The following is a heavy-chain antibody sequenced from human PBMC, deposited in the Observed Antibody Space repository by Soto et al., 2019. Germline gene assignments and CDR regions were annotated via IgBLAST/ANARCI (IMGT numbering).Heavy chain of an antibody. CDR1: GGTPSNSA. Sequence: QVHLLLHSGAEGNKPGSSVKVSCKASGGTPSNSAISWVRQAPGQGLEWMGGIIPVFGLVKYAQNFQGRVTIPAEEATNTAYMELSSLRPEDTAVYYCAGVLIVVVGSRAYYGIDVWCQGTPGTVSS. J-gene: IGHJ6*02. CDR2: IIPVFGLV. V-gene: IGHV1-69*01. D-gene: IGHD3-22*01. CDR3: AGVLIVVVGSRAYYGIDV.